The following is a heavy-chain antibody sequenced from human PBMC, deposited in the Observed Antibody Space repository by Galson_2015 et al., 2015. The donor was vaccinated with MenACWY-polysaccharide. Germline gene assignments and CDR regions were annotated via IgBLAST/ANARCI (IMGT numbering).Heavy chain of an antibody. V-gene: IGHV3-15*01. CDR3: STGDGHTTGFDY. CDR2: IKSKPNGGTI. D-gene: IGHD2-8*02. CDR1: GFIFSNAW. J-gene: IGHJ4*02. Sequence: SLRLSCAGSGFIFSNAWMNWVRQAPGTGLEWVGRIKSKPNGGTIEYAAPVKGRFTISRDDSKNTVYVQMNSLKTEDTAVYYCSTGDGHTTGFDYWGQGALVIVSS.